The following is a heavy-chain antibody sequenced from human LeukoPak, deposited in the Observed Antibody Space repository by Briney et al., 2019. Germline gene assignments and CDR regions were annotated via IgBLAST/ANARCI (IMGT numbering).Heavy chain of an antibody. J-gene: IGHJ5*02. CDR2: IYYSGST. Sequence: SETLSLTCTVSGGSISSYYWSWIRQPPGMGLEWIGYIYYSGSTNYNPSLKSRLAMSVDTSKNQFSLRLNSATAADTAVYYCVRKTVFGVILTWGQGTLVTVSS. CDR3: VRKTVFGVILT. CDR1: GGSISSYY. D-gene: IGHD3-3*01. V-gene: IGHV4-59*01.